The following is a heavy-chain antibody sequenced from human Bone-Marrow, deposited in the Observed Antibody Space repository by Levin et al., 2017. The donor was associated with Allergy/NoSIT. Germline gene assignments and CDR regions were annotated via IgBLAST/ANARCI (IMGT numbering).Heavy chain of an antibody. CDR3: TSDLRY. Sequence: TGGSLRLSCAASGFTFSDAWMSWVRQAPGRGLEWVGRIKSKTDGGTINYAAPVKGRFFISRDDSKNTLYLQMNSLKTEDTAIYYCTSDLRYWGQGTLLTVSS. V-gene: IGHV3-15*01. D-gene: IGHD2-15*01. J-gene: IGHJ4*02. CDR1: GFTFSDAW. CDR2: IKSKTDGGTI.